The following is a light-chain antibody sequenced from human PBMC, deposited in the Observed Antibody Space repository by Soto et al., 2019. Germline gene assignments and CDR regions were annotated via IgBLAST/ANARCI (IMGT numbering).Light chain of an antibody. J-gene: IGLJ1*01. CDR3: SSYAGSNKSV. CDR1: SSDVGGYNY. CDR2: EVS. Sequence: QSVLTQPASSSGSPGQSVTISCTGTSSDVGGYNYGSWYQQHPGKAPKLMIYEVSKRPSGVPDRFSGSKSGNTASLTVSGLQPEDEADYYCSSYAGSNKSVFGTGTKVTVL. V-gene: IGLV2-8*01.